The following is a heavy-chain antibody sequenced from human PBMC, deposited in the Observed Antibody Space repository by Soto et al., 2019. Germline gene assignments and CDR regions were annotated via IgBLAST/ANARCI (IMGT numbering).Heavy chain of an antibody. D-gene: IGHD1-20*01. CDR1: GGSISSGDDF. J-gene: IGHJ6*02. CDR2: IYYSGST. CDR3: ARDRAKWKDYYYYGMDV. Sequence: QVQLQESGPGLVKPSQTLSLTCTVSGGSISSGDDFWTWIRQPPGKGVEWSGSIYYSGSTYYNPSLKSRLTMSVDTSKNQFSLKLSSVTAADTAVYYCARDRAKWKDYYYYGMDVWGQGTTVTVSS. V-gene: IGHV4-30-4*01.